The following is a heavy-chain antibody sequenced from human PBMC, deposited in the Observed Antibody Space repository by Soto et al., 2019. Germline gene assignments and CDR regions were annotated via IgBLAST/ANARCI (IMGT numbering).Heavy chain of an antibody. Sequence: GASVKVSCKASGGTFSSYAISWVRQAPGQGLEWMGGIIPIFGTANYAQKFQGRVTITADESTSTAYMELSSLRSEDTAVYYCARDGRDGYNYDYYGMDVWGQGTTVTVSS. CDR3: ARDGRDGYNYDYYGMDV. J-gene: IGHJ6*02. V-gene: IGHV1-69*13. CDR2: IIPIFGTA. D-gene: IGHD5-12*01. CDR1: GGTFSSYA.